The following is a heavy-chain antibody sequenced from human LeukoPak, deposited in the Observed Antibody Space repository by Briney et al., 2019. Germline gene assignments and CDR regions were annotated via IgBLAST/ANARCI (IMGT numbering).Heavy chain of an antibody. J-gene: IGHJ5*02. Sequence: SGTLSLTCAVYGGSFSGYYWSWIRQPPGKGLEWIGEINHSGSTNYNPSLKSRVTISVDTSKNQFSLKLSSVTAADTAVYYCARRIYYYDSSGFQSLDPWGQGTLVTVSS. V-gene: IGHV4-34*01. CDR1: GGSFSGYY. CDR3: ARRIYYYDSSGFQSLDP. D-gene: IGHD3-22*01. CDR2: INHSGST.